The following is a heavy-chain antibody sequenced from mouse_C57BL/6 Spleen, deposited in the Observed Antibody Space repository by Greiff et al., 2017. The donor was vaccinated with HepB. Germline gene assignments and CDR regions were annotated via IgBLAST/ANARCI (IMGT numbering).Heavy chain of an antibody. CDR3: TTRLGYFDV. CDR2: IDPEDGDT. CDR1: GFNIKDYY. D-gene: IGHD3-2*02. V-gene: IGHV14-1*01. J-gene: IGHJ1*03. Sequence: EVQLQQSGAELVRPGASVKLSCTASGFNIKDYYMHWVKQRPEQGLEWIGRIDPEDGDTEYAPKFQGKATMTADTSYNTAYLQLSSLTSEDTAFYYCTTRLGYFDVWGTGTAVTVSS.